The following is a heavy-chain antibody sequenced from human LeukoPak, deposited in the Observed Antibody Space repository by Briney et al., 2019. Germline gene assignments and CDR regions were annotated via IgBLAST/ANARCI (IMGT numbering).Heavy chain of an antibody. CDR2: IDPSDSYT. J-gene: IGHJ5*02. D-gene: IGHD3-10*01. CDR3: ARQVTVVRGVIGFDP. Sequence: GESLRISCKGSGYSFTSYWISWVRQMPGKGLEWMGRIDPSDSYTNYSPSFQGHVTISADKSIITAYLQWSSLKASDTAMYYCARQVTVVRGVIGFDPWGQGPLVTVSS. V-gene: IGHV5-10-1*01. CDR1: GYSFTSYW.